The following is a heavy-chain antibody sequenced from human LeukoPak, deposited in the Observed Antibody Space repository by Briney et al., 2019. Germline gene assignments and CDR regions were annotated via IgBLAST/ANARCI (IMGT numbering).Heavy chain of an antibody. Sequence: GSSVKVSRKASGGTFSSYAISWVRQAPGQGLEWMGGIIPIFGTANYAQKFQGRVTITADESTSTAYMELSSLRSEDTAVYYCATTRPAATRKNYYYYYMDVWGKGTTVTVSS. CDR3: ATTRPAATRKNYYYYYMDV. V-gene: IGHV1-69*01. J-gene: IGHJ6*03. CDR1: GGTFSSYA. D-gene: IGHD2-2*01. CDR2: IIPIFGTA.